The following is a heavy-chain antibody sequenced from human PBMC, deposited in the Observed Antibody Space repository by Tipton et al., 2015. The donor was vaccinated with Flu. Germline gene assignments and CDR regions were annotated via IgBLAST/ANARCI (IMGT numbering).Heavy chain of an antibody. CDR1: GGSISSGSYY. J-gene: IGHJ5*01. CDR2: IYTSGST. D-gene: IGHD6-19*01. CDR3: ARDLDSSGWYDNWFDS. V-gene: IGHV4-61*02. Sequence: TLSLTCTVSGGSISSGSYYWSWIRQPAGKGLEWIGRIYTSGSTNYNPSLKSRVTISVDTSKNQFSLKLSSVTAADTAAYYCARDLDSSGWYDNWFDSWGQGTLVTVSS.